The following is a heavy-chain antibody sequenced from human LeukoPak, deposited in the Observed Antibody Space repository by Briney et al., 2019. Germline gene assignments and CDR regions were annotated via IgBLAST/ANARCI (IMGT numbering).Heavy chain of an antibody. J-gene: IGHJ6*03. CDR2: IQDDESNK. CDR3: AKQMVERPHYYYMDV. V-gene: IGHV3-30*02. Sequence: GGSLRLSCAASGFIFSSFGMHWVRQAPGKGLEGVAFIQDDESNKFYADSVKGRFTISRDNSKNTLFLQMNSLRPEDTALYYCAKQMVERPHYYYMDVWDKGTTVTVSS. CDR1: GFIFSSFG. D-gene: IGHD2-15*01.